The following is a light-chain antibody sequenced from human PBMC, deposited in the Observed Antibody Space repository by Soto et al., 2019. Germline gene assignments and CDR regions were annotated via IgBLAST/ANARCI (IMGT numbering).Light chain of an antibody. CDR3: CSYAGGGTYV. CDR1: SSNVGSYNL. V-gene: IGLV2-23*01. Sequence: QSALTQPASVSGSPGQSITISCTGTSSNVGSYNLVSWFRQYPGKAPKLLIYEGSKRPSGISNRFSASKSGNTASLTISGLQPGDEADYHCCSYAGGGTYVFGTGTK. CDR2: EGS. J-gene: IGLJ1*01.